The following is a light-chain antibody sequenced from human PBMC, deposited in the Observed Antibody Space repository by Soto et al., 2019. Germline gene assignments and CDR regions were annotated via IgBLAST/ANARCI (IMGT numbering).Light chain of an antibody. CDR2: WAS. CDR3: QKSSSPPPT. J-gene: IGKJ1*01. CDR1: QSVLYSSNNRNY. Sequence: DIVMTQSPDSLAVSLGERATINCKSSQSVLYSSNNRNYLAWYQQKPGQPPKLLIYWASTRESGVPERFSGSGSETDFTLTISSLQAEDVAVYYWQKSSSPPPTFGQGTKVEIK. V-gene: IGKV4-1*01.